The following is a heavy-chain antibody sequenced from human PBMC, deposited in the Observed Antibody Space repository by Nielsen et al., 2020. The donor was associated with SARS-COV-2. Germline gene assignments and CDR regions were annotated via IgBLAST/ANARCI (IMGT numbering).Heavy chain of an antibody. V-gene: IGHV4-39*07. D-gene: IGHD2-2*01. J-gene: IGHJ5*02. CDR1: GGSTSSSSYY. CDR2: IYYSGST. Sequence: SETLSLTCTVPGGSTSSSSYYWGWIRQPPGKGLEWIGSIYYSGSTYYNPSLKSRVTISVDTSKNQFSLKLSSVTAADTAVYYCARGGVEYCSSTSCYWFDPWGQGTLVTVSS. CDR3: ARGGVEYCSSTSCYWFDP.